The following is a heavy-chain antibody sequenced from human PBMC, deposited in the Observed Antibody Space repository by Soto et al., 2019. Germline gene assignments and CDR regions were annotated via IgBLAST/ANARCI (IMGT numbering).Heavy chain of an antibody. CDR1: GYTFTSYG. Sequence: QDQLVQSGAEVKKPGASVKVSCKASGYTFTSYGISWVRQAPGQGLEWMGWISAYNGNTNYAQKLQGRVTMTTDTSTSTAYMELRSLRSDDTAVYYCARGIIVAYARGTPTWFDPWGQGTLVTVSS. D-gene: IGHD5-12*01. CDR2: ISAYNGNT. CDR3: ARGIIVAYARGTPTWFDP. V-gene: IGHV1-18*01. J-gene: IGHJ5*02.